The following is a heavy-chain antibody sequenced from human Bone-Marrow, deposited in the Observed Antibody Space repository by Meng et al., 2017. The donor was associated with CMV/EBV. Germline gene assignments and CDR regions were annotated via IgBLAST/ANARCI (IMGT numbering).Heavy chain of an antibody. Sequence: GESLKISCAASGFTFSNAWMSWVRQAPGKGLEWVGRIKSKTDGGTTDYAAPVKGRFTISREDSKNTLYLQMNSLKTEDTAVYYCTGGPWGYYWGQGTLVTVSS. V-gene: IGHV3-15*01. CDR1: GFTFSNAW. CDR3: TGGPWGYY. J-gene: IGHJ4*02. D-gene: IGHD3-16*01. CDR2: IKSKTDGGTT.